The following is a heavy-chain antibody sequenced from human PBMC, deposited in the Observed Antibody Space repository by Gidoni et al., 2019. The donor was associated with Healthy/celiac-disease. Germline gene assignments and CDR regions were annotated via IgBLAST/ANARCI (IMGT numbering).Heavy chain of an antibody. D-gene: IGHD3-3*01. CDR2: IIPIFGTA. CDR1: GGTFSSYA. CDR3: ARGGYTIFGVVTDDAFDI. J-gene: IGHJ3*02. V-gene: IGHV1-69*01. Sequence: QVQLVQSGAEVKKPGSSVKVSCKASGGTFSSYANSWVRQAPGQGLEWMGGIIPIFGTANYAQKFQGRVTITADESTSTAYMELSSLRSEDTVVYYCARGGYTIFGVVTDDAFDIWGQGTMVTVSS.